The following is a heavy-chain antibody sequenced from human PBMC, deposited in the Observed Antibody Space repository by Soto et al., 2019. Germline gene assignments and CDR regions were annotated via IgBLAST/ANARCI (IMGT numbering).Heavy chain of an antibody. CDR2: INHSGST. D-gene: IGHD6-19*01. Sequence: SETLSLTCAVYGGSFSGYYWSWIRQPPGKGLEWIGEINHSGSTNYNPSLKSRVTISVDTSKNQFSLKLSSVTAADTAVYYCARVSGWYAVYYYYGMDVWGQGTTVTVSS. V-gene: IGHV4-34*01. CDR3: ARVSGWYAVYYYYGMDV. J-gene: IGHJ6*02. CDR1: GGSFSGYY.